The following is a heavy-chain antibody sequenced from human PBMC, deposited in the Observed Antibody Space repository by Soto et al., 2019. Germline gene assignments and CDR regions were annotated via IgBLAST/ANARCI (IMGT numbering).Heavy chain of an antibody. CDR2: ISYDGSNK. CDR1: GFTFSSYA. V-gene: IGHV3-30-3*01. CDR3: ARDWGGYYYVPFDY. J-gene: IGHJ4*02. D-gene: IGHD3-22*01. Sequence: GGSLRLSCAASGFTFSSYAMHWVRQAPGKGLEWVAVISYDGSNKYYADSVKGRFTISRDNSKNTLYLQMNSLRAEDTAVYYCARDWGGYYYVPFDYWGQGTLVTVSS.